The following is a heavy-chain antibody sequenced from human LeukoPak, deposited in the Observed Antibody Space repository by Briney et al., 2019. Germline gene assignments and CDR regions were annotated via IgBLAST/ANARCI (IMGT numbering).Heavy chain of an antibody. J-gene: IGHJ6*03. CDR3: ARERRDDSSGYYSRPGIYYYNYGR. CDR1: GGSISNGNYY. D-gene: IGHD3-22*01. Sequence: SETLSLTCTVSGGSISNGNYYWGWIRQPPGKGLEWIGSIFYTGRTSYNPSLRSRVTISLDASKNRFSLRLTSVTAADTAVYYCARERRDDSSGYYSRPGIYYYNYGRLGQRDHGHRLL. V-gene: IGHV4-39*02. CDR2: IFYTGRT.